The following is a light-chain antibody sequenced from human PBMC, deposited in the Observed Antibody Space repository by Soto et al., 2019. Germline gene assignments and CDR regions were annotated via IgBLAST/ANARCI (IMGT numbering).Light chain of an antibody. V-gene: IGLV2-8*01. Sequence: QSALTQPPSASGSPGQSVTISCTGTSSDVGGYNYVSWYQQHPGRAPKLMIYEVSKRPSGVPDRFSGSKSGNTASLTVSGLQTEDEADCYCSSYAGSNNQVFGTGTKVTVL. J-gene: IGLJ1*01. CDR2: EVS. CDR3: SSYAGSNNQV. CDR1: SSDVGGYNY.